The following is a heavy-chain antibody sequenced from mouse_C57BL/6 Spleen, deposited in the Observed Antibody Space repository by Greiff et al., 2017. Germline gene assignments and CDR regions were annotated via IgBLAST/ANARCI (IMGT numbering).Heavy chain of an antibody. Sequence: QVQLQQSGAELVRPGASVTLSCKASGYTFTDYEMHWVKQTPVHGLEWIGAIDPETGGTAYNQKFKGKAILTADKSSSTAYMELRSLTSEDSAVYYCTAGSSYDYAMDYWGQGTSVTVSS. J-gene: IGHJ4*01. CDR1: GYTFTDYE. V-gene: IGHV1-15*01. CDR3: TAGSSYDYAMDY. D-gene: IGHD1-1*01. CDR2: IDPETGGT.